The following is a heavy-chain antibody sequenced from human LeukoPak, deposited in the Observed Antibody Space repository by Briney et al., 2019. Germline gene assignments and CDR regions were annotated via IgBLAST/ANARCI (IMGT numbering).Heavy chain of an antibody. D-gene: IGHD2-2*01. CDR1: GGSISSTNY. CDR2: IYYSGST. V-gene: IGHV4-39*07. CDR3: VRYQLLLYNWFDP. Sequence: SETLSLTCTVSGGSISSTNYWGWIRQPPGKGLEWIGSIYYSGSTYYNPSLKSRVTISVDTSKNQFSLKLSSVTAADTAVYYCVRYQLLLYNWFDPWGQGTLVTVSS. J-gene: IGHJ5*02.